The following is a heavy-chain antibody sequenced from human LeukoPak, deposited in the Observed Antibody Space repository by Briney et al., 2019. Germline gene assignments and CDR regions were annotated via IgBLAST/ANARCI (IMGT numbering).Heavy chain of an antibody. Sequence: GGSLRLSCAASGSTFNSYWMHWVRQAPGKGLVWVSRINSDGSSTSYADSVKGRFTISRDNAKNTLYLQMNSLRAEDTAVYYCARGYSSSSGHGMDVWGQGTTVTVSS. CDR1: GSTFNSYW. CDR2: INSDGSST. J-gene: IGHJ6*02. D-gene: IGHD6-6*01. V-gene: IGHV3-74*01. CDR3: ARGYSSSSGHGMDV.